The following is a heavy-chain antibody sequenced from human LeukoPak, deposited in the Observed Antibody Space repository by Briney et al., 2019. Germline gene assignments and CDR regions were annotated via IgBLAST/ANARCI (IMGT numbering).Heavy chain of an antibody. V-gene: IGHV4-4*02. CDR1: GGSISTAHW. D-gene: IGHD3-16*01. J-gene: IGHJ4*01. CDR3: ARAFHPPDFAFGRATYYFDF. Sequence: PSGTLSLTCAVSGGSISTAHWWSWVRPPPGKGLEWIGEIYHRGNNNYNPSLKSRVPISVDTSKNQFSLKVTSLTAADTTVYYCARAFHPPDFAFGRATYYFDFWGQGTLVTVSS. CDR2: IYHRGNN.